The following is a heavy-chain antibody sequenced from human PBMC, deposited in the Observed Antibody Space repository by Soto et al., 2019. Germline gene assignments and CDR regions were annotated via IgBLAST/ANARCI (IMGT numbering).Heavy chain of an antibody. D-gene: IGHD3-3*01. Sequence: QVQLVESGGGVVQPGRSLRLSCAASGFTFSSYGMHWVRQAPGKGLEWLAVISYDGSNKYYADSVKGRFTISRDNSNNTMYLQMDSLRVENAAVYYGAKDNYYDFWSGYRGDAFDIWGPGTMVTVS. V-gene: IGHV3-30*18. CDR1: GFTFSSYG. CDR3: AKDNYYDFWSGYRGDAFDI. J-gene: IGHJ3*02. CDR2: ISYDGSNK.